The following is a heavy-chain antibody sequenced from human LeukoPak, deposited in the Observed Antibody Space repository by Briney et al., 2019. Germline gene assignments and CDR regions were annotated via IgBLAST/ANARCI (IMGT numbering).Heavy chain of an antibody. V-gene: IGHV3-30-3*01. CDR2: ISYDGSNK. J-gene: IGHJ4*02. Sequence: GGSLRLSCAASGFTFSNYTIHWVRQAPGKGLEWVAVISYDGSNKYYADSVKGRFTISRDNSKNTLYLQMNSLRTEDTAVYYCARGPTYYDILTGYTIWGQGTLVTVSS. CDR1: GFTFSNYT. CDR3: ARGPTYYDILTGYTI. D-gene: IGHD3-9*01.